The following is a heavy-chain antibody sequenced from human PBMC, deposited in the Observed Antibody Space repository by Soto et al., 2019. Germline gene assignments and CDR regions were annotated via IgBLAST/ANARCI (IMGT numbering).Heavy chain of an antibody. CDR2: MNPNSGNT. Sequence: GASVKVSCKASGYTFTSYDINWVRQATGQGLEWMGWMNPNSGNTGYAQKFQGRVTMTRNTSISTAYMELSSLRSEDTAVYYCARGRYWLEMCYYYYYMDVWGKGTTGTVSS. J-gene: IGHJ6*03. V-gene: IGHV1-8*01. D-gene: IGHD6-19*01. CDR3: ARGRYWLEMCYYYYYMDV. CDR1: GYTFTSYD.